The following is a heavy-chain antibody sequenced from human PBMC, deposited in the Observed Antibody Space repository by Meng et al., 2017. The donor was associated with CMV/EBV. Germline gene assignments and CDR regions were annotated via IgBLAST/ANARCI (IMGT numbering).Heavy chain of an antibody. CDR1: GFTITSYG. CDR2: INPGNGSP. Sequence: VQLVELCGEVRQSGASVKVSFSFSGFTITSYGIHWVQQSPGQGLEWMGWINPGNGSPSYAQKFQGRFTMTSDMSTTTAYTALSSLTSEDMAVYDYARHGGDSYGNNWFDLWGRGTLVTVSS. CDR3: ARHGGDSYGNNWFDL. J-gene: IGHJ5*02. V-gene: IGHV1-38-4*01. D-gene: IGHD5-18*01.